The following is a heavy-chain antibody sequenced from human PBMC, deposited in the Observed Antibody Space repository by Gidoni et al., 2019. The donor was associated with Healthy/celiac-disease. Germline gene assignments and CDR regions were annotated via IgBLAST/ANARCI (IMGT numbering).Heavy chain of an antibody. CDR2: INAGNGNT. V-gene: IGHV1-3*01. CDR1: GYTFTSYA. CDR3: ARDPLRVFGVPRPLYGMDV. D-gene: IGHD3-3*01. Sequence: QVQLVQSGAEVKKPGASVKVSCKASGYTFTSYAMHWVRQAPGQRLEWMGWINAGNGNTKYSQKFQGRVTITRDTSASTAYMELSSLRSEDTAVYYCARDPLRVFGVPRPLYGMDVWGQGTTVTVSS. J-gene: IGHJ6*02.